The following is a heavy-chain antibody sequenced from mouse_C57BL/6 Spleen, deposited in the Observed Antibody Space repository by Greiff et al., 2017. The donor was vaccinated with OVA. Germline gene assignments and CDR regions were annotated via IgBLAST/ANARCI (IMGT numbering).Heavy chain of an antibody. CDR1: GYTFTSYW. J-gene: IGHJ3*01. Sequence: VKLQQPGAELVMPGASVKLSCKASGYTFTSYWMHWVQQRPGQGLEWIGEIDPSDSYTNYNQKFKGKSTLTVDKSSSTAYMQLSSLTSEDSAVYYCARWGDYDGAYWGQGTLVTVSA. V-gene: IGHV1-69*01. CDR2: IDPSDSYT. CDR3: ARWGDYDGAY. D-gene: IGHD2-4*01.